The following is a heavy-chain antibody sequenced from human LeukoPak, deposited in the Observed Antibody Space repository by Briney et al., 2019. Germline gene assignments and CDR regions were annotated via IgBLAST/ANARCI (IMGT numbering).Heavy chain of an antibody. J-gene: IGHJ4*02. V-gene: IGHV3-74*01. Sequence: GGSLRLSCAASGFTFDYYWMHWVRQAPGKGLMWVSRINTDGSNTHYADSAKGRFTISRDNAKNTLYLQMNGLRVEDTAVYYCVVWGEDRSGHRFDFWGQGTLVTVSS. D-gene: IGHD3-22*01. CDR3: VVWGEDRSGHRFDF. CDR2: INTDGSNT. CDR1: GFTFDYYW.